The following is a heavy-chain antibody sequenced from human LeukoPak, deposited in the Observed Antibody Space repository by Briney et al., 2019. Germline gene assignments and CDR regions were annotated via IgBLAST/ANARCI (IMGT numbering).Heavy chain of an antibody. CDR3: ARSRFWSGYPITDAFDI. Sequence: PGGSLRLSCAASGFTFSSYEMNWVRQAPGKGRGWGSYISSSGSPIYYADSVKGRFTISRDNAKNSLYLQMNSLRAEDTAVYYCARSRFWSGYPITDAFDIWGQGTMVTVSS. V-gene: IGHV3-48*03. J-gene: IGHJ3*02. CDR2: ISSSGSPI. CDR1: GFTFSSYE. D-gene: IGHD3-3*01.